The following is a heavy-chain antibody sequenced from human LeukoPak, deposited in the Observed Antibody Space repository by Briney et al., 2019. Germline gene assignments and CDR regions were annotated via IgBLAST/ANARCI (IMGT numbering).Heavy chain of an antibody. D-gene: IGHD3-22*01. CDR3: AKEGGDSSGYGVDY. CDR2: ISWNSGSI. J-gene: IGHJ4*02. CDR1: GFTFDDYA. V-gene: IGHV3-9*01. Sequence: SLRLSCEVSGFTFDDYAMHWVRQAPGKGLEWVSRISWNSGSIGYADSVEGRFTISRDNAKNSLYLQMNSLGTEDTALYYCAKEGGDSSGYGVDYWGQGTLVTVSS.